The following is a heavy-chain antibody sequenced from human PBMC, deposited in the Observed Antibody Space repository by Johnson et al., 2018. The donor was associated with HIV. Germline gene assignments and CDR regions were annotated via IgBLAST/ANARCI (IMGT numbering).Heavy chain of an antibody. V-gene: IGHV3-7*05. Sequence: VLLVESGGGLVQPGGSLRLSCAASGFTFSSYWMSWVRQAPGKGLEWVANIKQDGSEKYYVDSVKGRFTISRDNAKNSLYLQMNSLRAEDTAVYYCARDHSVYDIPAGAFDIWGQGTMVTVSS. D-gene: IGHD5/OR15-5a*01. CDR2: IKQDGSEK. CDR1: GFTFSSYW. J-gene: IGHJ3*02. CDR3: ARDHSVYDIPAGAFDI.